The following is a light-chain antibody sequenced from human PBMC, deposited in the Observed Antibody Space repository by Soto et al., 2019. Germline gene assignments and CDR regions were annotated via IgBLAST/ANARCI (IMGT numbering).Light chain of an antibody. CDR3: QSYDNSLTSVA. CDR2: GNT. J-gene: IGLJ3*02. Sequence: QSVLTQPPSVSGAPGQRVTISCTGSGSNIGAGYDVHWYQQLPGTAPKLPIYGNTNRPSGVPDRFSASKSATSASLAIAGLQAEDEADYYCQSYDNSLTSVAFGGGTKLTVL. CDR1: GSNIGAGYD. V-gene: IGLV1-40*01.